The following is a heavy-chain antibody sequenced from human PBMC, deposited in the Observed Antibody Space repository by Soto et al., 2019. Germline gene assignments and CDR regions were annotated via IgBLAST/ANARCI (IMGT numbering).Heavy chain of an antibody. Sequence: QVQLVQSGAEVKKPGASVKVSCKASGYTFTRYGISWVRQAPGQELEWMGWISAYNGNTKYAQKLQGRLTMTTDTSTITAYMELRRLTSDDTAVYYCAIIAVYSSGYYHYYYSGMDFWGQRTTVTVSS. CDR3: AIIAVYSSGYYHYYYSGMDF. CDR1: GYTFTRYG. D-gene: IGHD3-22*01. J-gene: IGHJ6*02. V-gene: IGHV1-18*01. CDR2: ISAYNGNT.